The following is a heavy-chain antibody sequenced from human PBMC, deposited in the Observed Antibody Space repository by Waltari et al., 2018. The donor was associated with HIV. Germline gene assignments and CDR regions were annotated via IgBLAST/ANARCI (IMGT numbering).Heavy chain of an antibody. V-gene: IGHV1-24*01. CDR3: LGGDKSSWGVGPDT. CDR2: FDPRQRKT. CDR1: GHPFKDFS. D-gene: IGHD3-16*01. J-gene: IGHJ5*02. Sequence: QVRLPQSGTEVKTSEASLRVSCEVSGHPFKDFSIHWVRQVFPKGLEWLVGFDPRQRKTIYAKDFQDRVTVTYDIRRSSAYLEMKSLTSHHTSVYFCLGGDKSSWGVGPDTWGQGTRVIVSS.